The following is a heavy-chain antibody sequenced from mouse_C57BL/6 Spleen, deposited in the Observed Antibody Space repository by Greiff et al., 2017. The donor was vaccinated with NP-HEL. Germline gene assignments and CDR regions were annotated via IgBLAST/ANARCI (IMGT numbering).Heavy chain of an antibody. Sequence: EVQRVESGGGLVKPGGSLKLSCAASGFTFSSYAMSWVRQTPEKRLEWVATISDGGSYTYYPDNVKGRFTISRDNAKNNLYLQMSHLKSEDTAMYYCARITTVVEDYFDYWGQGTTLTVSS. CDR2: ISDGGSYT. J-gene: IGHJ2*01. D-gene: IGHD1-1*01. CDR3: ARITTVVEDYFDY. V-gene: IGHV5-4*01. CDR1: GFTFSSYA.